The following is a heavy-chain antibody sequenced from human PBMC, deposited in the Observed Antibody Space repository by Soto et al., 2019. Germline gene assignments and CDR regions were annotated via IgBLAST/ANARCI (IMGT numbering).Heavy chain of an antibody. CDR2: FNAGNGNT. V-gene: IGHV1-3*01. Sequence: ASVKVSCKASGYTFTSYAMHWVRQAPGQRLEWMVWFNAGNGNTKYSQKFQGRVTITRDTSASTAYMELSSLRSEDTAVYYCARDLHCSSTSCYAGFWFDPWGQGTLVTVSS. D-gene: IGHD2-2*01. CDR1: GYTFTSYA. J-gene: IGHJ5*02. CDR3: ARDLHCSSTSCYAGFWFDP.